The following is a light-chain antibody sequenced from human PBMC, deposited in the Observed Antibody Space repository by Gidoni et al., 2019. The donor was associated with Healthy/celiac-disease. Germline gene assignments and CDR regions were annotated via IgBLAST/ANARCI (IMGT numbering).Light chain of an antibody. CDR1: QSVSSN. CDR3: QQYNNWLPPPMYT. J-gene: IGKJ2*01. V-gene: IGKV3-15*01. Sequence: EIVMTQSPATLSVSPGERATLSCRASQSVSSNLAWYQQKPGQAPRLLIYGASTRATGIPARFSGSGSGTEFTLTISSLQSEDFAVYYCQQYNNWLPPPMYTFGQXTKLEIK. CDR2: GAS.